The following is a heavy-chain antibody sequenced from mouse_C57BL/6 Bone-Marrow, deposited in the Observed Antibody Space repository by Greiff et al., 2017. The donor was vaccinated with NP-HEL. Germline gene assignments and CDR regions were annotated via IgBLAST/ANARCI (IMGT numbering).Heavy chain of an antibody. V-gene: IGHV1-80*01. Sequence: VKLQQSGAELVKPGASVKISCKASGYAFSSYWMNWVKQRPGKGLEWIGQIYPGDGDTNYNGKFKGKATLTADKSSSTAYMQLSSLTSEDSAVYFCARFHGSSPYWYFDVWGTGTTVTVSS. CDR2: IYPGDGDT. CDR1: GYAFSSYW. D-gene: IGHD1-1*01. CDR3: ARFHGSSPYWYFDV. J-gene: IGHJ1*03.